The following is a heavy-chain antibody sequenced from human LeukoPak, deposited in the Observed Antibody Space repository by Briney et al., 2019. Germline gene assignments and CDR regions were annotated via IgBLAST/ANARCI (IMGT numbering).Heavy chain of an antibody. Sequence: ASVKVSCKASGYTFTNYGISWVRQAPGQRLEWMGWISTDSDRIKYAQNFQGRLTMTTDTSTSTAYMDLRGLTSDDTAMYYCARGSYYVHWGQGTLVTVSS. J-gene: IGHJ4*02. D-gene: IGHD1-26*01. V-gene: IGHV1-18*01. CDR2: ISTDSDRI. CDR3: ARGSYYVH. CDR1: GYTFTNYG.